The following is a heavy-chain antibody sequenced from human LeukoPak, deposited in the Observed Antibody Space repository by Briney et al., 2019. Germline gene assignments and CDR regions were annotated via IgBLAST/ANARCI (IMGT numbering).Heavy chain of an antibody. CDR2: INHSGST. CDR3: ARHLDYDSSGYSDFDY. V-gene: IGHV4-34*01. CDR1: GGSFSGYY. D-gene: IGHD3-22*01. Sequence: SETLSLTCAVYGGSFSGYYWSWIRQPPGKGLEWIGEINHSGSTNYNPSLKSRVTISVDTSKNQFSLKLSPVTAADTAVYYCARHLDYDSSGYSDFDYWGQGTLVTVSS. J-gene: IGHJ4*02.